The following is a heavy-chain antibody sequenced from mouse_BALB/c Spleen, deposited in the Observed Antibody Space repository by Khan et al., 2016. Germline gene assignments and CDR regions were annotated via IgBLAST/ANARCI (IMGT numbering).Heavy chain of an antibody. V-gene: IGHV14-3*02. J-gene: IGHJ3*01. CDR1: GFNIKDTY. Sequence: VQLQQSGAELVKPGASVKLSCTASGFNIKDTYMHWVKQRPEQGLEWIGRIDPANGNTKYDPKFQGKATITADTSSNTAYLQPSSLTSEDTAVYYCARAPYDYCVGFSYWGQGTLVPVAA. CDR2: IDPANGNT. D-gene: IGHD2-4*01. CDR3: ARAPYDYCVGFSY.